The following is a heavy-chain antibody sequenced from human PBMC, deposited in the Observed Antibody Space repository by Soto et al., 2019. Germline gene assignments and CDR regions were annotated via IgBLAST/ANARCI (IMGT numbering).Heavy chain of an antibody. CDR1: GFTFSSYG. J-gene: IGHJ4*02. CDR2: ISYDGSNK. Sequence: GGSLRLSCAASGFTFSSYGMHWVRQAPGKGLEWVAVISYDGSNKYYADSVKGRFTISRDNSKNTLYLQMNSLRAEDTAVYYCATGYSSGWYHGYFDYWGQGTLVTVSS. D-gene: IGHD6-19*01. V-gene: IGHV3-30*03. CDR3: ATGYSSGWYHGYFDY.